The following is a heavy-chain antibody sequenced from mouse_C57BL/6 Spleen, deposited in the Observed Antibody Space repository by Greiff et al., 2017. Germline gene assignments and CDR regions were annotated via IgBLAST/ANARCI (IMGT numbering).Heavy chain of an antibody. CDR1: GYTFTDYN. CDR3: ARYGSSYAYAMDY. V-gene: IGHV1-22*01. J-gene: IGHJ4*01. D-gene: IGHD1-1*01. Sequence: VQLQQSGPELVKPGASVKMSCKASGYTFTDYNMHWVKQSHGKSLEWIGYINPNNGGTSYNQKFKGKATLTVNKSSSTAYMELRSLTSEDSAVYYCARYGSSYAYAMDYWGQGTSVTVSS. CDR2: INPNNGGT.